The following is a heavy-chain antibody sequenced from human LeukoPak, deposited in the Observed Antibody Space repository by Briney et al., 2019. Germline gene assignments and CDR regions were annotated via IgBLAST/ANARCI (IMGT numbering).Heavy chain of an antibody. Sequence: PGGSLRLSCAASGFTFSSYWMHWVRQAPGKGLVWVSRINSDGSSTSYADSVKGRFTISRDNAKNTLYLQVNSLGAEDTAVYYCAILRFLEWLDYWGQGTLVTVSS. CDR2: INSDGSST. J-gene: IGHJ4*02. CDR1: GFTFSSYW. CDR3: AILRFLEWLDY. D-gene: IGHD3-3*01. V-gene: IGHV3-74*01.